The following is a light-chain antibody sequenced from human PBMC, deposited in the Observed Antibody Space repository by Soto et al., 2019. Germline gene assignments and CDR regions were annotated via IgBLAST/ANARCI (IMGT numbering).Light chain of an antibody. CDR2: DAS. CDR3: QQRSNWPIT. CDR1: QSVRSY. Sequence: EIVLTQSPATLSLSPGERATLSCRASQSVRSYLAWYQQKPGQAPRLLLYDASNRATGIPTRFSGSGSGTAFTLSISSLEPEDFALYYCQQRSNWPITFGQATRLHIK. J-gene: IGKJ5*01. V-gene: IGKV3-11*01.